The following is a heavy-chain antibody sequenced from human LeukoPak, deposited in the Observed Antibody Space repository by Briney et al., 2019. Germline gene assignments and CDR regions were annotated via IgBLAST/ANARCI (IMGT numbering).Heavy chain of an antibody. CDR3: ARDSQQLVPVRGAFDI. D-gene: IGHD6-13*01. CDR2: IYYSGST. J-gene: IGHJ3*02. V-gene: IGHV4-59*01. CDR1: GGSISSYY. Sequence: SETLSLTCTVSGGSISSYYWSWIRQPPGKGLEWIGYIYYSGSTNYNPSLKNRVTISVDTSKNQFSLKLSSVTAADTAVYYCARDSQQLVPVRGAFDIWGQGTMVTVSS.